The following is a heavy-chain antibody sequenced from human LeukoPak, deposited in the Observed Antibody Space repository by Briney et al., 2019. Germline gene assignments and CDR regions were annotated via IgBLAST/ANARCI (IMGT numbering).Heavy chain of an antibody. J-gene: IGHJ4*02. CDR2: IYYSGST. D-gene: IGHD6-13*01. V-gene: IGHV4-59*01. CDR1: GGSISSYY. CDR3: AEQYSSSWYYFDY. Sequence: SETLSLTCTVSGGSISSYYWSWIRQPPGKGLEWIGYIYYSGSTNYNPSLKSRVTISVDTSKNQFSLNLSSVTAADTAVYYCAEQYSSSWYYFDYWGQRTLVTVSS.